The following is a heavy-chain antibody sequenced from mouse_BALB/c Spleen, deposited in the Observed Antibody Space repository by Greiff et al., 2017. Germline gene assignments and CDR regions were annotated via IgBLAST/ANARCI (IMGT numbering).Heavy chain of an antibody. J-gene: IGHJ1*01. CDR1: GYSITSDYA. CDR2: ISYSGST. Sequence: EVQLVESGPGLVKPSQSLSLTCTVTGYSITSDYAWNWIRQFPGNKLEWMGYISYSGSTSYNPSLKSRISITRDTSKNQFFLQLNSVTTEDTATYYCAKDGSSYWYFDVWGAGTTVTVSS. D-gene: IGHD1-1*01. CDR3: AKDGSSYWYFDV. V-gene: IGHV3-2*02.